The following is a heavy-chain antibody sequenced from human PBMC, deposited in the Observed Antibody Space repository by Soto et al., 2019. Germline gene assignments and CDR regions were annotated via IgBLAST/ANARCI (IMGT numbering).Heavy chain of an antibody. CDR3: ARDNEDNGRAFSCDY. V-gene: IGHV1-46*01. CDR2: INPSGGST. Sequence: XSVKVSCKASGYTFTSYYMHWVRHAPGQGLEWMGIINPSGGSTSYAQKFQGRVTMTRDTSTSTVYMGLSSLRAEDTALYYCARDNEDNGRAFSCDYWGQGTLVTVSS. CDR1: GYTFTSYY. J-gene: IGHJ4*02. D-gene: IGHD2-8*01.